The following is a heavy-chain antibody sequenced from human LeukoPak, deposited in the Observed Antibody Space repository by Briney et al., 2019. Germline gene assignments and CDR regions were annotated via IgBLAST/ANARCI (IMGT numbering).Heavy chain of an antibody. CDR1: GGSISTYY. J-gene: IGHJ4*02. V-gene: IGHV4-59*12. Sequence: SETLSLTCTVSGGSISTYYWSWIRQPPGKGLEWLGYVYHSGSTNYNPSLKSRVTISVDTSKKQFSLKVTPVTAADTAVYYCAREGGFYRPLDYSGQGTLVTVSS. CDR3: AREGGFYRPLDY. CDR2: VYHSGST. D-gene: IGHD3-3*01.